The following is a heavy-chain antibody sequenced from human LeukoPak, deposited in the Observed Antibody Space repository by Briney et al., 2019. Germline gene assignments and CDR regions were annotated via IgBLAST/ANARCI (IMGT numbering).Heavy chain of an antibody. Sequence: SETLSLTCTVSGGSISSYYWSWIRQPPGKGLEWIGYIYYSGSTNYNPSLKSRVTISVDTSKNQFSLKLSSVTAADTAVYYCARARGIAVAGDYWGQGTLVTVSS. V-gene: IGHV4-59*01. J-gene: IGHJ4*02. D-gene: IGHD6-19*01. CDR2: IYYSGST. CDR3: ARARGIAVAGDY. CDR1: GGSISSYY.